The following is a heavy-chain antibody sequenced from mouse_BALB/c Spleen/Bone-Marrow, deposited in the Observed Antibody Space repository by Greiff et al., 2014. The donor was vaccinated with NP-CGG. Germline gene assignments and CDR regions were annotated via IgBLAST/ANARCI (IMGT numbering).Heavy chain of an antibody. V-gene: IGHV14-3*02. CDR1: GFNIKDTY. J-gene: IGHJ4*01. D-gene: IGHD2-1*01. CDR3: ARYGNGLMDY. Sequence: VQLKESGAELVKPGASVKLSCTASGFNIKDTYMRWVKQRPEQGLEWIGRIYPANGDTKYDPRFQGKATITADTSSNTAYLQLSSLTSEDTAVYYCARYGNGLMDYWGQGTSVTVSS. CDR2: IYPANGDT.